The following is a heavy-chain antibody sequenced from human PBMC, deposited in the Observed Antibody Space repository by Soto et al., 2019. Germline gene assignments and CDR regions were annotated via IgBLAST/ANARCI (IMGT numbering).Heavy chain of an antibody. CDR2: ISSSSSTI. Sequence: GGSLRLSCAASGFTFSSYSMNWVRQAPGKGLEWVSYISSSSSTIYYADSVKGRFTISRDNAKNSLYLQMNSLRDEDTAVYYCASPLMVYARMKAYGMDVWGQGTTVTVSS. V-gene: IGHV3-48*02. CDR3: ASPLMVYARMKAYGMDV. CDR1: GFTFSSYS. J-gene: IGHJ6*02. D-gene: IGHD2-8*01.